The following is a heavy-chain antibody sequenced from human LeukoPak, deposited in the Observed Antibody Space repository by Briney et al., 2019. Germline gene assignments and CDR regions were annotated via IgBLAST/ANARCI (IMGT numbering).Heavy chain of an antibody. J-gene: IGHJ4*02. CDR3: ARDRSLGFDY. CDR2: ISSSSSYI. V-gene: IGHV3-21*01. Sequence: PGGALRLSCAASGFTFSIYSMNWVRQAPGKRLEWVSSISSSSSYIYYADSVKGRFTISRDNAKNSLYLQMNSLRAEATAVYYCARDRSLGFDYWGQGTLVTVSS. CDR1: GFTFSIYS. D-gene: IGHD3-16*01.